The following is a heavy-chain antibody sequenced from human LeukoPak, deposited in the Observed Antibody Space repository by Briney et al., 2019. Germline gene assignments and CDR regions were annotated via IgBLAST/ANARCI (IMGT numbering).Heavy chain of an antibody. CDR1: GFTFSSYE. V-gene: IGHV3-48*03. CDR3: ARALRGWSSGGFDY. D-gene: IGHD6-19*01. J-gene: IGHJ4*02. CDR2: ISSSGSTI. Sequence: GGSLRLSCAASGFTFSSYEMNWVRQAPGKGLEGVSYISSSGSTIYYADSVKGRFTISRDNAKNSLYLQMNSLRAEDTAVYYCARALRGWSSGGFDYWGQGTLVTVSS.